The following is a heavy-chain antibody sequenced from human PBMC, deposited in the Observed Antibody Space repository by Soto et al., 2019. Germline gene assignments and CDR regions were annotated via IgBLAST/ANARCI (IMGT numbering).Heavy chain of an antibody. CDR1: GGSISSGGYY. CDR3: ARDRGIDCSSTGCYAGYFDY. Sequence: SETLSLTCAVSGGSISSGGYYWSWIRQHPGKGLEWIGYIYYSGSTYYNPSLKSRVTISVDTSKNQFSLKLSSVTAADTAVYYCARDRGIDCSSTGCYAGYFDYWGQGTLVTVSS. CDR2: IYYSGST. V-gene: IGHV4-31*11. D-gene: IGHD2-2*01. J-gene: IGHJ4*01.